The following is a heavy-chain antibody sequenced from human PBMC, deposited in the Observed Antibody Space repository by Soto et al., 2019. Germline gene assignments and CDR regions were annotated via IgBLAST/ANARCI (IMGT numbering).Heavy chain of an antibody. Sequence: GASVKVSCKASGYTFTGYYMHWVRQAPGQGLEWMGWINPNSGGTNYAQKFQGWVTMTRDTSTSTVYMELSSLRSEDTAVYYCARDPIIMVRGAKFGSNWFDPWGQGTLVTVSS. J-gene: IGHJ5*02. CDR3: ARDPIIMVRGAKFGSNWFDP. V-gene: IGHV1-2*04. D-gene: IGHD3-10*01. CDR1: GYTFTGYY. CDR2: INPNSGGT.